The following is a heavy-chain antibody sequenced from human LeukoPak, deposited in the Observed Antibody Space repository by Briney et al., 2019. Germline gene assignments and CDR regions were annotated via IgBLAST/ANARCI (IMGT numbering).Heavy chain of an antibody. V-gene: IGHV5-51*01. D-gene: IGHD3-10*01. Sequence: KPGESLKLSCKGSGYSFTSYWIGWVRQMPGKGLEWMGIIYPGDSDTRYSPSFQGQVTISADKSISTTYLQWSSLKASDTAMYYCARLYYGSGSYSWYYYYYMDVWGKGTTVTVSS. J-gene: IGHJ6*03. CDR3: ARLYYGSGSYSWYYYYYMDV. CDR1: GYSFTSYW. CDR2: IYPGDSDT.